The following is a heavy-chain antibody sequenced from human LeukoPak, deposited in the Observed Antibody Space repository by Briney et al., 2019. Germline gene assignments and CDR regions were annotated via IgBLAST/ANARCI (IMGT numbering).Heavy chain of an antibody. V-gene: IGHV1-46*01. CDR2: INPSGGST. CDR1: GYSFTSSY. CDR3: AMKFYDFWSGYLDC. J-gene: IGHJ4*02. Sequence: ASVKVSCKASGYSFTSSYMHWVRQAPGQGLEWMGLINPSGGSTSYAQKFQGRVTMTRDTSTSTVYMELSSLRSEDTAVYYCAMKFYDFWSGYLDCWGQGTLVTVSS. D-gene: IGHD3-3*01.